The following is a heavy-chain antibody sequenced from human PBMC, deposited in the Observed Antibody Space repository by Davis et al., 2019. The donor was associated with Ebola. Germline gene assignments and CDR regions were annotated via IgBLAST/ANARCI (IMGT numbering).Heavy chain of an antibody. CDR1: GFNFADDW. CDR3: ARSRQMTMIVVVIPEAFDI. Sequence: GGSLRLSCAASGFNFADDWMSWVRQVPGRRPEWVASIKQDGSEKYYVDSVKGRFAISRDNAKKSFYLQMNSLRGEDTAVYYCARSRQMTMIVVVIPEAFDIWGQGTMVTVSS. CDR2: IKQDGSEK. V-gene: IGHV3-7*01. D-gene: IGHD3-22*01. J-gene: IGHJ3*02.